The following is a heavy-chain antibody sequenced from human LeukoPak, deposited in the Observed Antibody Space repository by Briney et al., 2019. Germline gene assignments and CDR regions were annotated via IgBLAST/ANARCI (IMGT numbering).Heavy chain of an antibody. D-gene: IGHD3-10*01. CDR1: GFTFSSYW. Sequence: PGGSLRLSCAASGFTFSSYWMSWVRQAPGKGLEWVANIKQDGSEKYYVDSVKGRFTISRDNAKNSLYLQMNSLRAEDTALYCCARLTNYGSGSYYQYYFDYWGQGTLVTVSS. V-gene: IGHV3-7*03. J-gene: IGHJ4*02. CDR2: IKQDGSEK. CDR3: ARLTNYGSGSYYQYYFDY.